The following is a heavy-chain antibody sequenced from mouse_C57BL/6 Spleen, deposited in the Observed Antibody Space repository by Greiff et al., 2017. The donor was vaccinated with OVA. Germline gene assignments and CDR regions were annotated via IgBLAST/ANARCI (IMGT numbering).Heavy chain of an antibody. Sequence: VQLQQPGAEPVRPGTSVKLSCKASGYTFTSYWMHWVKQRPGQGLEWIGVIDPSDSYTNYNQKFKGKATLTVDTSSSTAYMQLSSLTSEDSAVYYCAVYYGNRDYWGQGTTLTVSS. CDR3: AVYYGNRDY. J-gene: IGHJ2*01. CDR2: IDPSDSYT. CDR1: GYTFTSYW. V-gene: IGHV1-59*01. D-gene: IGHD2-1*01.